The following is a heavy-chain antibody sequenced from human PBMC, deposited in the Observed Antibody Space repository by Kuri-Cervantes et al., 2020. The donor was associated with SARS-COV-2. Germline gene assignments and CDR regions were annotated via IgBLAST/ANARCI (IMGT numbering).Heavy chain of an antibody. J-gene: IGHJ4*02. D-gene: IGHD3-22*01. CDR1: GGTFSSYA. Sequence: ASVKVSCKASGGTFSSYAIGWVRQAPGQGLEWMGGISVYRGNTNYTQKCKGRVTMTTDTSTSTAYVELKSLRSDDTAVYYGVREYLNFNSSAYYYWCQGTLVTVSS. CDR3: VREYLNFNSSAYYY. V-gene: IGHV1-18*01. CDR2: ISVYRGNT.